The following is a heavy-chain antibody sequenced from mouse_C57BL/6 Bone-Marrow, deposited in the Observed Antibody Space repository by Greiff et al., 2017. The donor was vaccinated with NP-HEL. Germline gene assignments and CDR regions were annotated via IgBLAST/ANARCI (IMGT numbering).Heavy chain of an antibody. CDR3: ARRKLRWYYFDY. CDR2: ISDGGSYT. D-gene: IGHD2-12*01. CDR1: GFTFSSYA. V-gene: IGHV5-4*03. J-gene: IGHJ2*01. Sequence: EVKLMESGGGLVKPGGSLKLSCAASGFTFSSYAMSWVRQTPVKRLEWVATISDGGSYTYYPDNVKGRFTISRDNAKNNLYLQMSHLKSEDTAMYYCARRKLRWYYFDYWGQGTTLTVSS.